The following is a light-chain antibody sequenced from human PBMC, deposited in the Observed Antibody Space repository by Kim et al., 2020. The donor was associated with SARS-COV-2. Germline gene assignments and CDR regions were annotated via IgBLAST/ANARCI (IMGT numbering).Light chain of an antibody. Sequence: EIVLTQSPGILSLSPGERATLSCRASQSVSSNYLAWYQQKPGQAPRLLIYGAASRAIGIPDRFSGSGSGTDFTLTISRLEPEDFAVYSCQQYGSSPYTFGQGTKLEI. CDR3: QQYGSSPYT. J-gene: IGKJ2*01. CDR1: QSVSSNY. V-gene: IGKV3-20*01. CDR2: GAA.